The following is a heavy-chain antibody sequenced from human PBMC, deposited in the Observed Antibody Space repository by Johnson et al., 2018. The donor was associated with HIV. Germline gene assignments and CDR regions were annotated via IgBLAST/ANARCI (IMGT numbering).Heavy chain of an antibody. V-gene: IGHV3-30*04. CDR1: GFTFSSYA. CDR2: ISFDGNLK. D-gene: IGHD6-19*01. J-gene: IGHJ3*02. Sequence: QVQLVESGGGLVQPGGSLRLSCAASGFTFSSYAMHWVRQAPGKGPEWVAVISFDGNLKKYADSVKGRFTISRDNSKNTLYMQMNSLRVEETAVYYCAILLGQWGGVFDIWGQGTMVTVSS. CDR3: AILLGQWGGVFDI.